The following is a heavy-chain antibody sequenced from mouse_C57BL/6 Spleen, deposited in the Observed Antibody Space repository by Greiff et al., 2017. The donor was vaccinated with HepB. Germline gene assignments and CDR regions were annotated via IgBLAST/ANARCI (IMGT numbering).Heavy chain of an antibody. D-gene: IGHD1-1*01. Sequence: VQLKESGAELVRPGASVKLSCTASGFNIKDYYMHWVKQRPEQGLEWIGRIDPEDGDTEYAPKFQGKATMTADTSSNTAYLQLSSLTSEDTAVYYCTTYVYGSSYYFDYWGQGTTLTVSS. V-gene: IGHV14-1*01. J-gene: IGHJ2*01. CDR2: IDPEDGDT. CDR1: GFNIKDYY. CDR3: TTYVYGSSYYFDY.